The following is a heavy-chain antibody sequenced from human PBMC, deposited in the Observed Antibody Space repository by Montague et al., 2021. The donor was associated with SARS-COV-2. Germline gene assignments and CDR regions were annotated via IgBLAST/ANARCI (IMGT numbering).Heavy chain of an antibody. J-gene: IGHJ6*02. CDR3: ARHRKDYDSLTGYSTSFYYDMDV. CDR2: VSDSWS. CDR1: GGSNIRNY. D-gene: IGHD3-9*01. Sequence: SETLSLTCTVSGGSNIRNYWSWIRQPPGKGLEWIGYVSDSWSGYXPSLTSRLSISVDTSKKLLSLGLSSVTAADTAIYYCARHRKDYDSLTGYSTSFYYDMDVWGQGTTVTVSS. V-gene: IGHV4-59*08.